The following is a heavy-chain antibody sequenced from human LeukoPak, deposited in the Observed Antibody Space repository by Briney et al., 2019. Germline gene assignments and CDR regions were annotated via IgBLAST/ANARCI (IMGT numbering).Heavy chain of an antibody. CDR3: AKDGVGATSLDC. D-gene: IGHD1-26*01. CDR2: IWYDGSNK. V-gene: IGHV3-33*06. CDR1: GFTFSSYG. J-gene: IGHJ4*02. Sequence: PGRSLRLSCAASGFTFSSYGMHWVRQAPGKGLEWVAVIWYDGSNKYYADSVKGRFTISRDSSKNTLYLQMNSLRAEDTAVYYCAKDGVGATSLDCWGQGTLVTVSS.